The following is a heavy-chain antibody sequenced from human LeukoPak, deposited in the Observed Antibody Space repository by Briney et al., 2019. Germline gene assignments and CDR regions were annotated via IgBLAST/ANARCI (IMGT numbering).Heavy chain of an antibody. D-gene: IGHD6-19*01. CDR2: VSSSSSYI. Sequence: GGSLRLSCAVSGFTFSSYSIDWVRQAPGKGLEWVSYVSSSSSYIYYADSVKGRFTISRDNDKNSVYLQMNSLRDEDTAVYYCARVYRSGYSVDYWGQGTLVTVSS. V-gene: IGHV3-48*02. CDR1: GFTFSSYS. CDR3: ARVYRSGYSVDY. J-gene: IGHJ4*02.